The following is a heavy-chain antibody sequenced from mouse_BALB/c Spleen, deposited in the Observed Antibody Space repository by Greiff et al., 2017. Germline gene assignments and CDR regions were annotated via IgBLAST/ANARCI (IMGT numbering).Heavy chain of an antibody. J-gene: IGHJ3*01. CDR1: GYSITSGYS. V-gene: IGHV3-1*02. CDR2: IHYSGST. D-gene: IGHD2-4*01. Sequence: VQLKQSGPDLVKPSQSLSLTCTVTGYSITSGYSWHWIRQFPGNKLEWMGYIHYSGSTNYNPSLKSRISITRDTSKNQFFLQLNSVTTEDTATYYCARRYDYDGTGAWFAYWGQGTLVTVSA. CDR3: ARRYDYDGTGAWFAY.